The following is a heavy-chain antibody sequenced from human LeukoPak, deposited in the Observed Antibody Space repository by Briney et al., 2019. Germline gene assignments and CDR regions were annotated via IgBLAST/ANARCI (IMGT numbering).Heavy chain of an antibody. CDR3: ARKEDGYNPFDY. Sequence: GGSLRLSCAASGFTFSTYSMNWVRQAPGKGLEWVSSISSSSSYIYYADSVKGRFTISRDNAKNSLYLQMNSLRAEDTAVYYCARKEDGYNPFDYWGQGTLVTVSS. CDR2: ISSSSSYI. J-gene: IGHJ4*02. CDR1: GFTFSTYS. D-gene: IGHD5-24*01. V-gene: IGHV3-21*01.